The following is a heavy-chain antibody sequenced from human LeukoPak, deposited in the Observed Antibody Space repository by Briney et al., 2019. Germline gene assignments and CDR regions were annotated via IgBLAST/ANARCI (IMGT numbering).Heavy chain of an antibody. CDR3: ARLYYYGSGSYGGPLDY. J-gene: IGHJ4*02. CDR1: GYSFTSYW. Sequence: GESLKISCKGSGYSFTSYWISWVRQMPGKGVEWMGRIDPSDSYTNYSPSFQGHVTISADKSISTAYLQWSSLKASDTAMYYCARLYYYGSGSYGGPLDYWGQGTLVTVSS. D-gene: IGHD3-10*01. V-gene: IGHV5-10-1*01. CDR2: IDPSDSYT.